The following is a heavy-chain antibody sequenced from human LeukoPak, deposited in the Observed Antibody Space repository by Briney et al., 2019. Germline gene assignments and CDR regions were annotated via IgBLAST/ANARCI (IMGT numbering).Heavy chain of an antibody. D-gene: IGHD4-11*01. CDR2: INSDESIT. V-gene: IGHV3-74*01. J-gene: IGHJ4*02. Sequence: GGSLRLSCAASGSTFSSPWMYWVRQAPGKGLVWVSRINSDESITTYADSVKGRFTISRDNAKNTLYLQMNSLRAEDTAVYYCARGLVPGFLDYWGQGTPVTVSS. CDR1: GSTFSSPW. CDR3: ARGLVPGFLDY.